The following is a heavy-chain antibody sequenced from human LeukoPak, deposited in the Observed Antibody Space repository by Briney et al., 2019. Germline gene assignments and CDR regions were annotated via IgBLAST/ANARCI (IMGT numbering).Heavy chain of an antibody. CDR1: GFTFSSYG. V-gene: IGHV3-30*02. CDR3: AKGTHYYDSSAPPGY. CDR2: IRYDGSNK. J-gene: IGHJ4*02. Sequence: GGSLRLSCAASGFTFSSYGMHWVRQAPGKGLEWVAFIRYDGSNKYYADSVKGRFTISRDNSKNTLYLQMNSLRAEDTAVYYCAKGTHYYDSSAPPGYWGQGTLVTVSS. D-gene: IGHD3-22*01.